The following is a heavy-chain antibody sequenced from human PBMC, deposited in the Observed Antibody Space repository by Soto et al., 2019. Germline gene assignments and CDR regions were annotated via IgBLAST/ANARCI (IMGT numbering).Heavy chain of an antibody. CDR1: GGSISGSY. CDR2: VYYTGCT. V-gene: IGHV4-59*01. Sequence: SETLSLTCSVSGGSISGSYWSWIRQSPGKGLEWLGCVYYTGCTNYNPSLRSRVTISADTSKNKFSLTLDSVSAADTAVYYCSRDGIPNSSSPFVIGHWGRGTLVTVSS. D-gene: IGHD6-6*01. J-gene: IGHJ5*02. CDR3: SRDGIPNSSSPFVIGH.